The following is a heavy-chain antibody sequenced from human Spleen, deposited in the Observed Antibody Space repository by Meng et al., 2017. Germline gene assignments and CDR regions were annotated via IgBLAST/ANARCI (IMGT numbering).Heavy chain of an antibody. CDR1: GYTFTGYY. CDR2: INPYRGAT. V-gene: IGHV1-2*06. D-gene: IGHD2-21*01. Sequence: QVQLVQSGAEVKKPGASVKVSCKASGYTFTGYYMHWVRQAPGQGLEWMGRINPYRGATNYAQKFQGRVTMTRDTSISTAYMELSSLRSDDTAVYYCVRDENISLGKLFGDYWGQGTLVTVSS. CDR3: VRDENISLGKLFGDY. J-gene: IGHJ4*02.